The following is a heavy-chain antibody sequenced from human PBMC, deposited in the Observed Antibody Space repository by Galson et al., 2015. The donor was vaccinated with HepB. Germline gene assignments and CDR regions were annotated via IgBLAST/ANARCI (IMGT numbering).Heavy chain of an antibody. Sequence: SLRLSCAASGFTFSSYAMHWVRQAPGKGLEWVAIISNDGSNKYYADSVKGRFTIPRDNSKNTLYLQMNSLRAEDTAVFYCARGESPTIVGAQFDYWGQGTLVTVSS. J-gene: IGHJ4*02. CDR2: ISNDGSNK. D-gene: IGHD1-26*01. V-gene: IGHV3-30*04. CDR3: ARGESPTIVGAQFDY. CDR1: GFTFSSYA.